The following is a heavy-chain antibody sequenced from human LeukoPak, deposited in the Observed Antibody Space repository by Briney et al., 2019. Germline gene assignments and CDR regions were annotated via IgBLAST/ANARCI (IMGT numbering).Heavy chain of an antibody. Sequence: GGSLRLSCAASGFTFSSYSMNWVRQAPGKGLEWVSSISSSSSYIYYADSVKGRFTISRDNAKNSLYLQMNSLRAEDTAVYYCARHGVGATTVFWFDPWGQGTLVTVSS. CDR2: ISSSSSYI. CDR3: ARHGVGATTVFWFDP. CDR1: GFTFSSYS. D-gene: IGHD1-26*01. J-gene: IGHJ5*02. V-gene: IGHV3-21*01.